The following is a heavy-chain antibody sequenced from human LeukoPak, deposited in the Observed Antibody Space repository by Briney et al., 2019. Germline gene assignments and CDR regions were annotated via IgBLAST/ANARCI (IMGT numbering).Heavy chain of an antibody. V-gene: IGHV3-21*04. CDR1: GFTFSSYS. J-gene: IGHJ4*02. CDR3: ARDGSETYYYDSSGYSFDY. Sequence: GGSLRLSCEASGFTFSSYSMNWVRQAPGKGLEWVSSISSGSYHIYYADAVKGRFTISRDNAKNSLYLQMNSLRAEDTAVYYCARDGSETYYYDSSGYSFDYWGQGTLVTVSS. D-gene: IGHD3-22*01. CDR2: ISSGSYHI.